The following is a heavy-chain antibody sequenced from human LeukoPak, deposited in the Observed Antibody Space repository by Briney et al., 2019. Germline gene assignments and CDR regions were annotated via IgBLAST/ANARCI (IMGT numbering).Heavy chain of an antibody. CDR2: IYSGGST. CDR3: ARAEMATIHFDY. J-gene: IGHJ4*02. D-gene: IGHD5-24*01. CDR1: GVTVSSNY. Sequence: GGSLRLSCAASGVTVSSNYMSLVRQAPGKGLEWVSVIYSGGSTYYADSVKGRFTISRDNSKNTLYLQMNSLRAEDTAVYYCARAEMATIHFDYWGQGTLVTVSS. V-gene: IGHV3-66*01.